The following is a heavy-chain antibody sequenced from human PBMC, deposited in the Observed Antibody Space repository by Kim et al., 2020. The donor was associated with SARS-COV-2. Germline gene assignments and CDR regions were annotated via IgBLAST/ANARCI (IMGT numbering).Heavy chain of an antibody. V-gene: IGHV4-59*08. CDR3: SRRYSNYWYFDL. CDR1: GGSISSHY. J-gene: IGHJ2*01. D-gene: IGHD4-4*01. Sequence: SETLSLTCTVSGGSISSHYWSWIRRPPGKGLEWIGYIYYTGSTNYNPSLKSRVTMSVDTSKNQFSLRMNSVTAADAATYYCSRRYSNYWYFDLWGCGTL. CDR2: IYYTGST.